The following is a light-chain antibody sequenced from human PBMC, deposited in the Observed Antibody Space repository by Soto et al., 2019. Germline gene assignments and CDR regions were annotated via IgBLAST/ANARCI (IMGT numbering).Light chain of an antibody. V-gene: IGLV3-21*02. CDR2: DDS. Sequence: SYELTQPPPVSVAPGETARITCGRNNIGSDTVHWYQQKPGQAPVVVVYDDSERPSGTPERISGSNSGDTATLTIRRVEAGDEADYYCLVWDSIGDNYVFGSGTKV. CDR3: LVWDSIGDNYV. J-gene: IGLJ1*01. CDR1: NIGSDT.